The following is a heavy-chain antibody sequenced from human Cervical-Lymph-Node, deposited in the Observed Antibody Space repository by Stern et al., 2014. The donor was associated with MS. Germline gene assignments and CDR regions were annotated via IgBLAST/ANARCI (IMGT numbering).Heavy chain of an antibody. CDR3: VTGRGYMSGQPDFDY. V-gene: IGHV3-64D*06. CDR1: GFTFSTYT. CDR2: INDSGRTT. J-gene: IGHJ4*02. D-gene: IGHD5-18*01. Sequence: EVQLVESGGGLVQPGGSLRLSCSASGFTFSTYTMHWVRQAPGKGLEYVSGINDSGRTTFYADSVKGRFTISRDNSKNMLFLHMNSLSAEDTAVYYCVTGRGYMSGQPDFDYWGQGALVTVTS.